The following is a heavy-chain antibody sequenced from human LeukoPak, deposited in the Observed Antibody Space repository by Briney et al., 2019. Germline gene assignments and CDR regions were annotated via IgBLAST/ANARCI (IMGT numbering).Heavy chain of an antibody. CDR1: GGSISSGSYY. V-gene: IGHV4-61*02. D-gene: IGHD3-16*01. J-gene: IGHJ6*02. Sequence: PSQTLSLTCTVSGGSISSGSYYWSWIRQPAGKGLEWIGRIYTSGSTNYNPSLKSRVTISVATSKNQFSLKLSSVTAADTAVYYCAREFDYVWGTYGMDVWGQGTTVTVSS. CDR2: IYTSGST. CDR3: AREFDYVWGTYGMDV.